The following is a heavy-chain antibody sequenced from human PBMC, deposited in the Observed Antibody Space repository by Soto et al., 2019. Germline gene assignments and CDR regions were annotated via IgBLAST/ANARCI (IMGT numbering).Heavy chain of an antibody. D-gene: IGHD3-22*01. CDR2: IHYSGTT. V-gene: IGHV4-59*01. CDR3: ARNYYSDSSGYSYYFDY. Sequence: PXGTLSLTCTVSGGSISNYYWSWIRQPPGKGLEWIGCIHYSGTTNYNPSLKSRVTMSVDTSNNQFSLKLSSVTAADTAVYYCARNYYSDSSGYSYYFDYWGQGTLVTVSS. CDR1: GGSISNYY. J-gene: IGHJ4*02.